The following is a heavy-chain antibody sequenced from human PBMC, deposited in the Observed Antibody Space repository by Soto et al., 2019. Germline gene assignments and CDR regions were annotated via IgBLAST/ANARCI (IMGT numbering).Heavy chain of an antibody. CDR2: INHSGST. D-gene: IGHD3-3*01. Sequence: QVQLQQWGAGLLKPSETLSLTCAVYGGSFSGYYWSWIRQPPGKGLEWIGEINHSGSTNYNPSLKSRVTIAVDTSKNQLSLKLSSVTAADTAVYYCARAHTMFGVVRPLYYYGMDVWGQGTTVTVSS. J-gene: IGHJ6*02. V-gene: IGHV4-34*01. CDR3: ARAHTMFGVVRPLYYYGMDV. CDR1: GGSFSGYY.